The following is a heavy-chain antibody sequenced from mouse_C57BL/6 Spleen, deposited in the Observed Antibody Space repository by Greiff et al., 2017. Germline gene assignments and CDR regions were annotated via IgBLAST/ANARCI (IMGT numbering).Heavy chain of an antibody. V-gene: IGHV1-76*01. CDR3: ASCDTTDYFDY. D-gene: IGHD1-1*01. Sequence: QVQLQQSGAELVRPGASVKLSCKASGYPFTDYYINWVKQRPGQGLEWIARIYPGSGNTYYNEKFKGKATLTAEKSSSTAYMQLSSLTSEDSAVYFCASCDTTDYFDYWGQGTTLTVSS. J-gene: IGHJ2*01. CDR1: GYPFTDYY. CDR2: IYPGSGNT.